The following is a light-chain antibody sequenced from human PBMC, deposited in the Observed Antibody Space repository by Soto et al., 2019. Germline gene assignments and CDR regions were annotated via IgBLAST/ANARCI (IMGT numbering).Light chain of an antibody. V-gene: IGKV3-11*01. J-gene: IGKJ4*01. Sequence: EIVLTQSPATLSLSPGERATLSCRASESVSDYIAWYQQKPGQPPRLVIYDTSNRATAVPARFSGSGSGKDFTITISSLEPEGFAVYYCQQRTNWLTFGGGTKVEIK. CDR2: DTS. CDR1: ESVSDY. CDR3: QQRTNWLT.